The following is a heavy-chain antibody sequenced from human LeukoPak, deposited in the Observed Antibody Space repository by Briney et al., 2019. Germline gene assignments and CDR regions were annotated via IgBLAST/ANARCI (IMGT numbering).Heavy chain of an antibody. CDR3: ARGKTYYDISKDAFDI. V-gene: IGHV4-59*01. CDR1: SGSISSYY. D-gene: IGHD3-22*01. Sequence: PSETLSLTCTVSSGSISSYYWSWIRQPPGKGLEWIGYIYYSGSTNYNPSLKGRVTISVDTSKNQFSLKLSSVTAADTAVYYCARGKTYYDISKDAFDIWGQGTMVTVSS. CDR2: IYYSGST. J-gene: IGHJ3*02.